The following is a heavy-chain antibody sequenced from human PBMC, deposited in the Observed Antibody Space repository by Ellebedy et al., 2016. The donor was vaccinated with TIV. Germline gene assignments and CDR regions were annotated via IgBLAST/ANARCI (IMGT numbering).Heavy chain of an antibody. J-gene: IGHJ4*02. V-gene: IGHV3-66*01. CDR1: GFTVSSNY. D-gene: IGHD4-23*01. CDR3: ARGPYGGNSGDYFDY. Sequence: PGGSLRLSCAASGFTVSSNYMSWVRKAPGKGLEWVSVIYSGGSTYYADSVKGRFTISRDNSKNTLYLQMNSLRAEDTAVYYCARGPYGGNSGDYFDYWGQGTLVTVSS. CDR2: IYSGGST.